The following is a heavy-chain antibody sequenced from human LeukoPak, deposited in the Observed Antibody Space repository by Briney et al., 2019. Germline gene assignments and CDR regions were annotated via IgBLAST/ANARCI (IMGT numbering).Heavy chain of an antibody. Sequence: SETLSLTCTVSGGSFSTYYWSWIRQPAGKGLEWIGRIYTSGNTHYNPSLKSRVTMSVDTSQNQFSLNLSSVTAADTAVYYCARFITIPGVAFDIWGQGTMVTVSP. CDR1: GGSFSTYY. D-gene: IGHD3-10*01. J-gene: IGHJ3*02. V-gene: IGHV4-4*07. CDR3: ARFITIPGVAFDI. CDR2: IYTSGNT.